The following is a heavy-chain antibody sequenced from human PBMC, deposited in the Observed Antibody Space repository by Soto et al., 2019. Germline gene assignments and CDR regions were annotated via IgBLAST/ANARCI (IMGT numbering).Heavy chain of an antibody. CDR2: TYYRSKWYN. D-gene: IGHD6-13*01. V-gene: IGHV6-1*01. Sequence: PSQTLSLTCDISGDSVSSNSAAWNWIRQSPSRGLEWLGRTYYRSKWYNDYAVSVRGRITINPDTSKNQFSLQLKSVTPDDTAVYYCARGRGAGRGDWCEHWGKGTKVSVSS. CDR3: ARGRGAGRGDWCEH. CDR1: GDSVSSNSAA. J-gene: IGHJ5*02.